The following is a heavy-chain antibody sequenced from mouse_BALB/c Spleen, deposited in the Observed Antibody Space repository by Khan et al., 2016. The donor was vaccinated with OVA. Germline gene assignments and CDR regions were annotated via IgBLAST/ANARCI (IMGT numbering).Heavy chain of an antibody. Sequence: EVELVESGGDLVKPGGSLKISCAASGFTFSSYSMYWVRKTPDKRLEWVASISSVGDYTYYPDSVKGRFTISRDNAKNTLYLQMSSLKSEDTAMYYCAYHLTGSFGYWGQGTLVTVSA. V-gene: IGHV5-6*01. CDR2: ISSVGDYT. D-gene: IGHD4-1*01. CDR3: AYHLTGSFGY. J-gene: IGHJ3*02. CDR1: GFTFSSYS.